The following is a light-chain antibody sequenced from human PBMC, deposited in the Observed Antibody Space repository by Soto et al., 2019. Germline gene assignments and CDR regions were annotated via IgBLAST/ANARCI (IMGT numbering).Light chain of an antibody. CDR2: EVS. CDR3: SSYTSSSTPLYV. Sequence: QSALTQPASVSGSPGQSITISCTGTSSDVGGYNYVSWYQQHPGKAPKLMIYEVSNRPSGVSNRFSGSKSGNTASLTISGLQAEDEADYYCSSYTSSSTPLYVFGTGTKLPS. J-gene: IGLJ1*01. CDR1: SSDVGGYNY. V-gene: IGLV2-14*01.